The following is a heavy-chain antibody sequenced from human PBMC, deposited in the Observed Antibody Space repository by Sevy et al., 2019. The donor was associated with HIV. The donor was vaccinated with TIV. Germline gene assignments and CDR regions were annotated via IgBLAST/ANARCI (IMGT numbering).Heavy chain of an antibody. J-gene: IGHJ4*02. D-gene: IGHD1-26*01. V-gene: IGHV6-1*01. CDR1: GDSVSSNSAA. Sequence: SETLSLTCAISGDSVSSNSAAWSWIRQSPSRGLEWLGRTYYRSKWYNDYAVSVKSRITINPDTSKNQFSLQLNSVTPEDTAVYYCAREDSGSYHGFDYWGQGTLVTVSS. CDR2: TYYRSKWYN. CDR3: AREDSGSYHGFDY.